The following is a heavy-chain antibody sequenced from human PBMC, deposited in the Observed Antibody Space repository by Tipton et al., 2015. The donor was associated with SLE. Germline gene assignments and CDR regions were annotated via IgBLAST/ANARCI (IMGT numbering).Heavy chain of an antibody. CDR3: ARDVGGYNTGWFPYYFDY. CDR2: IHHSGST. D-gene: IGHD2-8*02. V-gene: IGHV4-59*12. J-gene: IGHJ4*02. Sequence: TLSLTCTVSGGSISSYYWSWIRQPPGKGLEWIGYIHHSGSTNYNPSLQSRVTISRDPSKNQFSLKLSSVTAADTAVYYCARDVGGYNTGWFPYYFDYWGQGTLVTVSS. CDR1: GGSISSYY.